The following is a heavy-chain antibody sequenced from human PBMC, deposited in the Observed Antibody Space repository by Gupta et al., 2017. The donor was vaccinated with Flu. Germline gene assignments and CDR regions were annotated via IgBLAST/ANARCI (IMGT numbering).Heavy chain of an antibody. CDR3: ARDEFHCSGSNCPPDHYHFYGMDV. CDR1: GDXSTPXY. Sequence: EQSGAEVKEPGASVKVSCRASGDXSTPXYXHXLXQAPGQGPEWLGIMNPETGRTSYAPKFQGSVVMTTDTSATTVFMELSGLRHEDTAVYYCARDEFHCSGSNCPPDHYHFYGMDVWGQGTPVTVSS. V-gene: IGHV1-46*01. D-gene: IGHD2-15*01. CDR2: MNPETGRT. J-gene: IGHJ6*02.